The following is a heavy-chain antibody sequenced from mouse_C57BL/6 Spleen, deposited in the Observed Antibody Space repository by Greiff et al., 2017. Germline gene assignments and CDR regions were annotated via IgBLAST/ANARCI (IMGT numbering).Heavy chain of an antibody. D-gene: IGHD1-1*01. V-gene: IGHV5-15*01. J-gene: IGHJ4*01. CDR2: ISNLAYSI. Sequence: EVQLVESGGGLVQPGGSLKLSCAASGFTFSDYGMAWVRQAPRKGPEWVAFISNLAYSIYYADTVTGRFTISRENAKNTLYLEMSSLRSEDTAMYYCARTRSRDAMDYWGQGTSVTVSS. CDR3: ARTRSRDAMDY. CDR1: GFTFSDYG.